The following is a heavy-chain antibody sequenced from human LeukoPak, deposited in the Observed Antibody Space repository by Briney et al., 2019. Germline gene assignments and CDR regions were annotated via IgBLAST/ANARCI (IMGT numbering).Heavy chain of an antibody. D-gene: IGHD3-3*01. CDR2: ISYDGSNK. CDR1: GFTFSSYG. V-gene: IGHV3-30*03. Sequence: GGSLRLSCAASGFTFSSYGMHWVRQAPGKGLEWVAVISYDGSNKYYADSVKGRFTISRDNSKNTLYLQMNSLRAEDTAVYYCARVYRRITIFGVVIVSQIDYWGQGTLVTVSS. J-gene: IGHJ4*02. CDR3: ARVYRRITIFGVVIVSQIDY.